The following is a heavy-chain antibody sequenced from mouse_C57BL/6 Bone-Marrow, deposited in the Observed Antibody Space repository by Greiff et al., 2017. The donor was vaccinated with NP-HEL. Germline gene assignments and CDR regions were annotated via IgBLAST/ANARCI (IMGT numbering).Heavy chain of an antibody. CDR3: ARQKITTNAMDY. CDR2: ISNGGGST. CDR1: GFTFSDYY. Sequence: EVQLVESGGGLVQPGGSLKLSCAASGFTFSDYYMYWVRQTPEKRLEWVAYISNGGGSTYYPDTVKGRFTISRDNAKNTLYLQMSRLKSEDTAMYYCARQKITTNAMDYWGQGTSVTVSS. V-gene: IGHV5-12*01. J-gene: IGHJ4*01. D-gene: IGHD1-1*01.